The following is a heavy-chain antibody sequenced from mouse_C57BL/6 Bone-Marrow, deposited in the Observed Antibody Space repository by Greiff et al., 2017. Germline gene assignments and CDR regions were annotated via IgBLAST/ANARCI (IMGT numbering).Heavy chain of an antibody. J-gene: IGHJ1*03. D-gene: IGHD1-1*01. V-gene: IGHV1-69*01. CDR1: GYTFTSYW. CDR3: AITTVVATRDWYFDV. CDR2: IDPSDSYT. Sequence: QVQLQQPGAELVMPGASVKLSCKASGYTFTSYWMHWVKQRPGQGLEWIGEIDPSDSYTNYNQKFKGKSTLTVDKSSSTAYMQLSSLTSADSAVYYCAITTVVATRDWYFDVWGTGTTVTVSA.